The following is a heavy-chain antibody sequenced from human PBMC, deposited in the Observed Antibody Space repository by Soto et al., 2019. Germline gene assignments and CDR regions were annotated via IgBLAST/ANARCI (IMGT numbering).Heavy chain of an antibody. CDR2: IIPIFGTA. V-gene: IGHV1-69*13. Sequence: GASVKVSCKASGGTFSSYAISWVRQAPGQGLEWMGGIIPIFGTANYAQKFQGRVTITADESTSTAYMELSSLRSEDTAVYYCAREWELLHSSLDYWGQGTLVTVSS. CDR3: AREWELLHSSLDY. J-gene: IGHJ4*02. D-gene: IGHD1-26*01. CDR1: GGTFSSYA.